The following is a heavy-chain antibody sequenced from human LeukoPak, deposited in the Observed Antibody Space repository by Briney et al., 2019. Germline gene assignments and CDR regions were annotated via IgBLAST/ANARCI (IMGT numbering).Heavy chain of an antibody. J-gene: IGHJ4*02. V-gene: IGHV1-46*03. Sequence: ASVKVSCKASGYTFTSYYMHWVRQAPGQGVGWMGIINPSGGSTSYAQKFQGRVTMTRDTSTSTVYMELSSLRSEDTAVYYCAREGYEDIVVVPAAGGRGFDYWGQGTLVTVSS. D-gene: IGHD2-2*01. CDR3: AREGYEDIVVVPAAGGRGFDY. CDR2: INPSGGST. CDR1: GYTFTSYY.